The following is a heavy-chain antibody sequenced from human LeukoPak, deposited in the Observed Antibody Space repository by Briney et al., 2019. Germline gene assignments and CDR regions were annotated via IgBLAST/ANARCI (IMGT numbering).Heavy chain of an antibody. D-gene: IGHD1-26*01. V-gene: IGHV3-72*01. CDR1: GFTFSSYA. Sequence: GGSLRLSCAASGFTFSSYAMHWVRQAPGKGLEWVGRTRKKTNSYTTEYAASVKGRFTISRDDSKNSLYLQMTSLKAEDTAVYYCTRVVLVGTTYSYFDYWGQGTLVTVSS. CDR3: TRVVLVGTTYSYFDY. J-gene: IGHJ4*02. CDR2: TRKKTNSYTT.